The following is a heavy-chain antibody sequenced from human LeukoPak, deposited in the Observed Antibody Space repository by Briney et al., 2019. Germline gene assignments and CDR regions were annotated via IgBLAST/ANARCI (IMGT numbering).Heavy chain of an antibody. CDR1: GGSFSGYY. V-gene: IGHV4-34*01. CDR2: INHSGST. Sequence: SETLSLTCAVYGGSFSGYYWSWIRQSPGKGLEWIGEINHSGSTNYNPSLKSRVTISVDTSKNQFSLKLSSVTAADTAVYYCARYSGYDSTFDYWGQGTLVTVSS. J-gene: IGHJ4*02. D-gene: IGHD5-12*01. CDR3: ARYSGYDSTFDY.